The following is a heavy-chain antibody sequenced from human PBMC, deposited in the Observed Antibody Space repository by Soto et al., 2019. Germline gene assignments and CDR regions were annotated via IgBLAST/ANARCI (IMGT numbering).Heavy chain of an antibody. CDR2: IYWDDDK. CDR3: AHRVLRTVFGLVTTTAIYFDF. J-gene: IGHJ4*02. CDR1: GFSLTTSGVG. V-gene: IGHV2-5*02. D-gene: IGHD3-3*01. Sequence: QITLNESGPTVVRPTETLTLTCRFSGFSLTTSGVGVGWIRQSPGKAPEWLALIYWDDDKRYSASLKSRLTIPQDTPKNQGVPKVSDLDPTDPATYYCAHRVLRTVFGLVTTTAIYFDFWGQGTPVAVSS.